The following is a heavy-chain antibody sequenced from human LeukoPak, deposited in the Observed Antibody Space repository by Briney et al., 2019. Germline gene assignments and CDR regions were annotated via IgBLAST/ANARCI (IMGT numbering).Heavy chain of an antibody. V-gene: IGHV3-23*01. J-gene: IGHJ4*02. CDR2: ISGSGGTT. D-gene: IGHD1-26*01. Sequence: PGGSLRLSCAASGFTFSSYVMSWVRQAPGKGLEWVSGISGSGGTTSYADSVKGRFTISRDTSKNTLYLQMSSLRVEDTAVYYCAKSPREVGGSTLDYWGQGTLVTVSS. CDR1: GFTFSSYV. CDR3: AKSPREVGGSTLDY.